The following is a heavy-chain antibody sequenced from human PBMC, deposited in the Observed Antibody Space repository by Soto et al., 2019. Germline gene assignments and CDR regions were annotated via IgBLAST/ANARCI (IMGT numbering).Heavy chain of an antibody. CDR2: VSSYNGNT. J-gene: IGHJ4*02. V-gene: IGHV1-18*01. D-gene: IGHD3-10*01. CDR1: GYTFTDHG. CDR3: AREVEGSYSPADF. Sequence: QVQLVQSGPEVKKPGASVTVSCKTSGYTFTDHGIDWVRQAPGQGLEWVGWVSSYNGNTNYAYNLKDRVIMTTDASTSTAYMELRGLRSDDTAGYYCAREVEGSYSPADFWGQGTPVTVSS.